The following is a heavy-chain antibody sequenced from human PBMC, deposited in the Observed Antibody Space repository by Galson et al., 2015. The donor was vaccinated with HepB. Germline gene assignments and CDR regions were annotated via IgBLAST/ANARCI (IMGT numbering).Heavy chain of an antibody. CDR1: GFTFSSYS. CDR2: ISSSSSYI. V-gene: IGHV3-21*01. CDR3: ARVVRFDWSSGY. J-gene: IGHJ4*02. D-gene: IGHD3-9*01. Sequence: SLRLSCAASGFTFSSYSMNWVRQAPGKGLEWVSSISSSSSYIYYADSVKGRFTISRDNAKNSLYLQMNSLRAEDTAVYYCARVVRFDWSSGYWGQGTLVAVSS.